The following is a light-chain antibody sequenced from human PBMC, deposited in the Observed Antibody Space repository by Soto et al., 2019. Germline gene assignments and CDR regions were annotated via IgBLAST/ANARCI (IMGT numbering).Light chain of an antibody. CDR1: QSVGSSY. Sequence: EIELTQSPGTLSSSPGERATLSCRASQSVGSSYLAWYQQKPGHAPRLLMYGASTRATGIPERFTGSGSGTDFTLTISRLEPEDFAVYYCQQYNSDPRTFGQGTKVEIK. CDR3: QQYNSDPRT. J-gene: IGKJ1*01. V-gene: IGKV3-20*01. CDR2: GAS.